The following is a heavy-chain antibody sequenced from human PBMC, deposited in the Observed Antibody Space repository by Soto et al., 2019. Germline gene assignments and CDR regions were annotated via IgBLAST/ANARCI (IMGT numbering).Heavy chain of an antibody. J-gene: IGHJ4*02. D-gene: IGHD3-9*01. V-gene: IGHV4-61*08. Sequence: SETLSLTCTVSGGSISSGGYYWSWIRQPPGKGLEWIGYIYYSGSTNYNPSLKSRVTISVDTSKNQFSLKLSSVTAADTAVYYCARVGTTGYYSFDYWGQGTLVTVIL. CDR2: IYYSGST. CDR1: GGSISSGGYY. CDR3: ARVGTTGYYSFDY.